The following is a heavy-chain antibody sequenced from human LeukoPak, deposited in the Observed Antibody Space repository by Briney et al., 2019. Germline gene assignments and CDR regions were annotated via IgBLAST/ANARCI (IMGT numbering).Heavy chain of an antibody. CDR3: ARVKSTATLDS. CDR1: GFTVITND. D-gene: IGHD5-18*01. V-gene: IGHV3-21*01. CDR2: ISSSSSFI. J-gene: IGHJ4*02. Sequence: PGGSLRLSCAASGFTVITNDMTWVRQAPGKGLEWVSFISSSSSFIYYADSLKGRFTISRDNAENSLYLQMNSLRAEDTAVYYCARVKSTATLDSWGQGTLVTVSS.